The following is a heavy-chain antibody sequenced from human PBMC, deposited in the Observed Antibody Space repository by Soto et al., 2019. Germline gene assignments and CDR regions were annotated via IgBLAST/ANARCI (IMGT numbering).Heavy chain of an antibody. CDR2: ISASAITT. J-gene: IGHJ4*02. D-gene: IGHD2-15*01. Sequence: EVQLVDSGGGLVQPGESLRLSCAGSGFTFSAYAMSWVRQAPGKGLEWVSSISASAITTYNTDSVRGRFTISRDNSRNTVYLQMNRLRAEDTAVYFCAKPPWCNNVVPAYFDYWGGGTRVSVSS. CDR3: AKPPWCNNVVPAYFDY. V-gene: IGHV3-23*04. CDR1: GFTFSAYA.